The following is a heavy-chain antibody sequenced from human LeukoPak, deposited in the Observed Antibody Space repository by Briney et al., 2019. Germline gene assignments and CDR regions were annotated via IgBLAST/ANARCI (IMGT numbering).Heavy chain of an antibody. J-gene: IGHJ6*03. CDR2: IKQGGSEK. V-gene: IGHV3-7*01. Sequence: GGSLRLSCAASGFTFSSYWMSWVRQAPGKGLEWVANIKQGGSEKYYVDSVKGRFTISRDNAKNSLYLQTNSLRAEDTAVYYCARVWFGELYYYYYMDVWGKGTTVTVSS. CDR3: ARVWFGELYYYYYMDV. D-gene: IGHD3-10*01. CDR1: GFTFSSYW.